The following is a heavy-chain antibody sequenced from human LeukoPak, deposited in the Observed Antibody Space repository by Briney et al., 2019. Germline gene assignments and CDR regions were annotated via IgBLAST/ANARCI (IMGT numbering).Heavy chain of an antibody. CDR1: GFTFSSYS. J-gene: IGHJ4*02. Sequence: GGSLRLSCAASGFTFSSYSMNWVRQAPGKGLEWVSYISSSSSTIYYADSVKGRFTISRDNAKNSLYLQMNSLRAEDTAVYYCAKDVGRVGNVDTAMATGSDDYWGQGTLVTVSS. CDR2: ISSSSSTI. V-gene: IGHV3-48*04. CDR3: AKDVGRVGNVDTAMATGSDDY. D-gene: IGHD5-18*01.